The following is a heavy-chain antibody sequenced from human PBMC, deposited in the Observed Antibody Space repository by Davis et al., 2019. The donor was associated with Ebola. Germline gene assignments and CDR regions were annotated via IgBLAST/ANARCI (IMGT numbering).Heavy chain of an antibody. CDR1: GYTFTGYY. V-gene: IGHV1-46*03. CDR2: INPSGGST. J-gene: IGHJ6*02. D-gene: IGHD1-1*01. Sequence: AASVKVSCKASGYTFTGYYMHWVRQAPGQGLEWMGIINPSGGSTSYAQKFQGRVTMTRDTSTSTVYMELSSLRSEDTAVYYCARDRTTHQLGMDVWGQGTTVTVSS. CDR3: ARDRTTHQLGMDV.